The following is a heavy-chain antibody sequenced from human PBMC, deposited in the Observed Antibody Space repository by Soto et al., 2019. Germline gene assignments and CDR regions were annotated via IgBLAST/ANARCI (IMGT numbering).Heavy chain of an antibody. J-gene: IGHJ4*02. CDR1: GFTFSSYA. V-gene: IGHV3-23*01. D-gene: IGHD1-26*01. CDR2: ISGSGDST. CDR3: ARRGSGSYYDH. Sequence: EVQLLESGGGLVQPGGSLRLSCAASGFTFSSYAMRWVRQAPVKGLKWVSAISGSGDSTYYADSVKGRFTISRDNSTNSLYLEMSSLRAEDTAVNYCARRGSGSYYDHWGQGTVVTVPS.